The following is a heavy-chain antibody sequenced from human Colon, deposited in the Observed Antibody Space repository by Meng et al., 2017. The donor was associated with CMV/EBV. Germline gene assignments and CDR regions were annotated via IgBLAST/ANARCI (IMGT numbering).Heavy chain of an antibody. D-gene: IGHD3-3*01. J-gene: IGHJ4*02. CDR3: ATFGGDFDY. CDR2: INPVTGDT. V-gene: IGHV1-2*02. CDR1: GYTFNGYF. Sequence: QVQRVQSGAGVKAPAASVKVSCKTSGYTFNGYFMHWVRQAPGQGLEWMGWINPVTGDTSYAQKFQVRVTMTRDTSISTADMELSSLRSDDTAVYYCATFGGDFDYWGQGTLVTVSS.